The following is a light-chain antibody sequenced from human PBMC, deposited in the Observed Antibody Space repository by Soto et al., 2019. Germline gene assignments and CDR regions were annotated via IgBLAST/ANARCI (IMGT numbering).Light chain of an antibody. CDR3: QQYNDWPL. CDR2: GAS. CDR1: QSVSRD. V-gene: IGKV3-15*01. J-gene: IGKJ5*01. Sequence: EIVMTQSPAILSVSPGDSATLSCQASQSVSRDLAWYQQKPGQAPRLLIYGASTRATGIPARFSGTGSGTDFTLTISSLQSEDFAVYYCQQYNDWPLFGQGTRLELK.